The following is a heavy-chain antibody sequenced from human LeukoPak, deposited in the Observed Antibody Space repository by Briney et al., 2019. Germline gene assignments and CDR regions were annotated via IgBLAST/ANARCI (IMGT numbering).Heavy chain of an antibody. D-gene: IGHD3-3*01. V-gene: IGHV4-39*07. J-gene: IGHJ5*02. CDR3: ARKYSDFWSGYFHNWFDP. CDR2: IYYSGST. Sequence: PSETLSLTCTVSGGSISSSSYYWGWIRQPPGKGLEWIGSIYYSGSTYYNPSLKSRVTISVDTSKNQFSLKLSSVTAADTAVYYCARKYSDFWSGYFHNWFDPWGQGTLVTVSS. CDR1: GGSISSSSYY.